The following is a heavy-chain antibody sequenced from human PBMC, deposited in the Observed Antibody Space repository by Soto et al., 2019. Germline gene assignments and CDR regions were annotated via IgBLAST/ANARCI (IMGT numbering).Heavy chain of an antibody. D-gene: IGHD6-13*01. CDR3: ARDRAWDSSSWYSYYYYMDV. V-gene: IGHV3-30*03. CDR2: ISQDGSKK. CDR1: GFTFSIYA. Sequence: PGGSLRLSCAASGFTFSIYAMHWARQAPGKGLEWVAVISQDGSKKYYADSVKGRFTISRDNAKNSLYLQMNSLRAEDTAVYYCARDRAWDSSSWYSYYYYMDVWGKGTTVTVSS. J-gene: IGHJ6*03.